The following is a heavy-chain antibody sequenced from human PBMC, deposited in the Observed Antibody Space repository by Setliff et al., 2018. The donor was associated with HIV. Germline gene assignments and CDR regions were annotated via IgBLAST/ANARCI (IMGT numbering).Heavy chain of an antibody. CDR2: IYHSGST. J-gene: IGHJ4*02. V-gene: IGHV4-39*01. Sequence: PSETLSLTCSVSGDSNSDTTYYWGWIRQPPGKGLEWIGNIYHSGSTLYKPSLKSRVTMSVDTSKNQFSLKLNSVTAADTAVYHCARLSSYRSSSYYFDYWGQGALVTVSS. CDR1: GDSNSDTTYY. D-gene: IGHD6-6*01. CDR3: ARLSSYRSSSYYFDY.